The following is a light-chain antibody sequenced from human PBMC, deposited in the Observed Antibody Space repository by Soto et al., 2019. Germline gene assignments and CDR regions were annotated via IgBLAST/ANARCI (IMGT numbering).Light chain of an antibody. V-gene: IGLV2-14*03. Sequence: QSALTQPASVSGSLGQSIAISCTGTSSDVGAYNYVSWYQQHPGKAPKLVIYDVNNRPSGVSNRFSGSKSGNTASLTISGLQAEDEADYYCGSYTTSGSVVFGAGTKLTVL. CDR2: DVN. CDR3: GSYTTSGSVV. J-gene: IGLJ2*01. CDR1: SSDVGAYNY.